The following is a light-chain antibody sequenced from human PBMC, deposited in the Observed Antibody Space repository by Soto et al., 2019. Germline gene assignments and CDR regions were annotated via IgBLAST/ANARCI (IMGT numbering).Light chain of an antibody. V-gene: IGKV3-20*01. Sequence: EIVLTQSPGTLSLSPGERATLSCRASQSVSSSYLDWYQQKPGQAPRLLIYGASSRATGIPDRFSGSGSGTDFTLTISRLEPEDFAVYYCQQYGSSPYTFGQGNKLESK. CDR3: QQYGSSPYT. CDR2: GAS. CDR1: QSVSSSY. J-gene: IGKJ2*01.